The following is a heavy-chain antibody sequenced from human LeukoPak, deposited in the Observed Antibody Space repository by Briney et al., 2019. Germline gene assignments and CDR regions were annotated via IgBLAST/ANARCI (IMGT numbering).Heavy chain of an antibody. D-gene: IGHD1-26*01. CDR1: GGSISSYY. J-gene: IGHJ5*02. V-gene: IGHV4-59*01. CDR2: IYYSGST. CDR3: AREGGEGWFDP. Sequence: SETLSLTCTVSGGSISSYYWSWIRQPAGKGLEWIGYIYYSGSTNYNPSLKSRVTISVDTSKNQFSLKLSSVTAADTAVYYCAREGGEGWFDPWGQGTLVTVSS.